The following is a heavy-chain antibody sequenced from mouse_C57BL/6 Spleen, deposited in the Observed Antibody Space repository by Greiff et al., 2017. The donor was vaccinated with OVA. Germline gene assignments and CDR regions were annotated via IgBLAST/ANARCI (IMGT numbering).Heavy chain of an antibody. Sequence: QVQLQQPGAELVKPGASVTLSCTASGYTFTSYWMQWVKQRPGRGLEWIGEIDPSDSYTNYNQTFTGRATLTVDTSSSQAYMQLSSLTSEDSAVDYWARSGRGDYFDYWGQGTTLTVSS. CDR1: GYTFTSYW. J-gene: IGHJ2*01. CDR2: IDPSDSYT. V-gene: IGHV1-50*01. D-gene: IGHD3-1*01. CDR3: ARSGRGDYFDY.